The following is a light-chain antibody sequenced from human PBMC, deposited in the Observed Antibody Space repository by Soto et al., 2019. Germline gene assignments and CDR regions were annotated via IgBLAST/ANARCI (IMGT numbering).Light chain of an antibody. V-gene: IGLV1-44*01. CDR3: ATWDDSLNGRV. J-gene: IGLJ2*01. Sequence: QSALTQPPSASGTPGQRVTISCSGSSSNIRTNTVNWYQQLPGAAPKLLISDDYDRSSGVPDRFSASKSGTSASLAISGLQSEDEAAYYCATWDDSLNGRVFGGGTKVTVL. CDR2: DDY. CDR1: SSNIRTNT.